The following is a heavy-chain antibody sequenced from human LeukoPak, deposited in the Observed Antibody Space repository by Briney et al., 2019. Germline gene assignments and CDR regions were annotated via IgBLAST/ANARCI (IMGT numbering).Heavy chain of an antibody. J-gene: IGHJ5*02. V-gene: IGHV4-39*01. CDR2: IFYSGTT. D-gene: IGHD3-10*01. Sequence: SETLTLTCTVSGGSISSTSYYWACLRPPPGMGLDWSGSIFYSGTTHYNASLESRVTISVGTSKNQFSLKLTSVPAADTAVYHCARQIQIGDYYGSGSYYNAAGYYWFDPWGQGTLVTV. CDR3: ARQIQIGDYYGSGSYYNAAGYYWFDP. CDR1: GGSISSTSYY.